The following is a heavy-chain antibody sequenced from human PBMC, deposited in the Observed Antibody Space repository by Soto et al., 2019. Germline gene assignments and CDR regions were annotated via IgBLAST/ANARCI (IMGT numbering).Heavy chain of an antibody. V-gene: IGHV1-2*04. CDR1: GYTFTGYY. CDR3: ARDGGSVHYYYYGMDV. Sequence: ASVKVSCKASGYTFTGYYMQWVRQAPGQGLEWMGWINPNSGGTNYAQKFQGWVTMTRDTSISTAYMELSRLRSDDTAVYYCARDGGSVHYYYYGMDVWGQGTTVTVPS. CDR2: INPNSGGT. J-gene: IGHJ6*02. D-gene: IGHD2-15*01.